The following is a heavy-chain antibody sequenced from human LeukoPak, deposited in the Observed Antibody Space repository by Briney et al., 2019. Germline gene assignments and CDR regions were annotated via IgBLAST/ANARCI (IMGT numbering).Heavy chain of an antibody. V-gene: IGHV1-8*02. Sequence: ASVKVSFKASGYTFTSYDINWVRQATGQGLEWMGWMNPNSGNTGYAQKFQGRVTMTRDTSITTAYMELTSLRSDDTAVYYCARDLFYSVSGTYYNVGRVFNYWGQGTLVTGSS. CDR1: GYTFTSYD. J-gene: IGHJ4*02. CDR3: ARDLFYSVSGTYYNVGRVFNY. CDR2: MNPNSGNT. D-gene: IGHD3-10*01.